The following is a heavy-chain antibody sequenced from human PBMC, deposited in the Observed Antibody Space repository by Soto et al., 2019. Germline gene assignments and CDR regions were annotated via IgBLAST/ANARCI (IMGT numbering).Heavy chain of an antibody. CDR1: GFNVSSNS. CDR2: IHSDGNT. D-gene: IGHD1-26*01. CDR3: AYGGSCDY. V-gene: IGHV3-53*01. Sequence: VGSLRLSCAASGFNVSSNSMNWVRQAPGKGLEWLSLIHSDGNTKYADSVKGRFTISRDSFENTFYLQMNSLRAEDTAVYYCAYGGSCDYWGQGTQVTVSS. J-gene: IGHJ4*02.